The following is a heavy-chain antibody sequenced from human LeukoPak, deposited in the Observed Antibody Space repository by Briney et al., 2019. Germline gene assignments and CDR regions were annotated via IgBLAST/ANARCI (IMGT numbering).Heavy chain of an antibody. CDR2: INPSGGST. D-gene: IGHD3-16*02. CDR1: GYTFTNHY. Sequence: ASVKVSCKASGYTFTNHYMHWVRQAPGQGLEWMGIINPSGGSTNNPQKFQGRFTMTRDTSTSTVYMELSSLRFEDTAVYYCARALSFGEIIAPYYFDYWGQGTLVTVSS. J-gene: IGHJ4*02. V-gene: IGHV1-46*01. CDR3: ARALSFGEIIAPYYFDY.